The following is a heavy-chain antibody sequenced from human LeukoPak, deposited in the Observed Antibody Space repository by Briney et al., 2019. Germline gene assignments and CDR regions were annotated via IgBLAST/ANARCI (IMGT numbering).Heavy chain of an antibody. V-gene: IGHV4-39*01. CDR3: ARHNIFSLAH. J-gene: IGHJ4*02. D-gene: IGHD2-21*01. Sequence: SETLSLTCTVSGGSISSSSYYWGWIRQPPGTGLEWIGSIYYSGSTYYNPSLKSRVTISVDTSKNQFSLKLSSVTAADTAVYYCARHNIFSLAHWGQGTLVTVSS. CDR1: GGSISSSSYY. CDR2: IYYSGST.